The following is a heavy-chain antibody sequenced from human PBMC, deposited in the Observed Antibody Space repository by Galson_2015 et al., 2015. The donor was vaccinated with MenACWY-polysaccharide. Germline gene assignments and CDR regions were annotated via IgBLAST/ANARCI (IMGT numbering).Heavy chain of an antibody. J-gene: IGHJ4*02. D-gene: IGHD2-15*01. CDR3: ARSHLYCSGGSCSDY. Sequence: SLRLSCAASGFTFSSYAMSWVRQAPGKGLEWVSAISGSGGSTHYADSVKGRFTISRDNAKNSLYLQMNSLRAEDTAVYYCARSHLYCSGGSCSDYWGQGTLVTVSS. CDR2: ISGSGGST. CDR1: GFTFSSYA. V-gene: IGHV3-23*01.